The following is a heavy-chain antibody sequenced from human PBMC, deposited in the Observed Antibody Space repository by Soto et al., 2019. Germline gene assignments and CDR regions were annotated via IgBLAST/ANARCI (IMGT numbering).Heavy chain of an antibody. V-gene: IGHV4-39*01. CDR3: ARSLVVVVAATPPNSWFDP. CDR2: IYYSGST. Sequence: QLQLQESGPGLVKPSETLSLTCTVSGGSISSSSYYWGWIRQPPGKGLEWIGSIYYSGSTYYNPSLKSRVTISVDTSKNQFSLKLSSVTAADTAVYYCARSLVVVVAATPPNSWFDPWGQGTLVTVSS. J-gene: IGHJ5*02. CDR1: GGSISSSSYY. D-gene: IGHD2-15*01.